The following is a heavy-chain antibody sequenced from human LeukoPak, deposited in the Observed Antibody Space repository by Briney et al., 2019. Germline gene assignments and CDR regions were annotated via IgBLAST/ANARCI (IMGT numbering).Heavy chain of an antibody. CDR3: ARARVSSWYPDAFDI. J-gene: IGHJ3*02. V-gene: IGHV4-61*02. Sequence: SETLSLTCIVSGGSLISGSYYWSWIWQPAGKGLECIGRIYTSGSTNYNPSLKSRVTMSVDTSKNQFSLKLSSVTAADTAVYYCARARVSSWYPDAFDIWGQGTMVTVSS. D-gene: IGHD6-13*01. CDR1: GGSLISGSYY. CDR2: IYTSGST.